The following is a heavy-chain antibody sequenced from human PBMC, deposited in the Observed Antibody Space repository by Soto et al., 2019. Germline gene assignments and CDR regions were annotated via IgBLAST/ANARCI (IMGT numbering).Heavy chain of an antibody. CDR2: IYYSGST. CDR3: ARQYYDILTGYYDPSYFDY. J-gene: IGHJ4*02. Sequence: SETLSLTCTVSGGSISSYYWSWIRQPPGKGLEWIGYIYYSGSTNYNPSLKSRVTISVDTSKNQFSLKLSSVTAADTAVYYCARQYYDILTGYYDPSYFDYWGQGTLVTVS. D-gene: IGHD3-9*01. CDR1: GGSISSYY. V-gene: IGHV4-59*08.